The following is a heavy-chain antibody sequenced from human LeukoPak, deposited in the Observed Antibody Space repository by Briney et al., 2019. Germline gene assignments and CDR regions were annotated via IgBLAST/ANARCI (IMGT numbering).Heavy chain of an antibody. J-gene: IGHJ4*02. CDR1: GFTFSSYA. CDR2: ISYDGSNK. V-gene: IGHV3-30-3*01. CDR3: ARGPGKYSSSWYSDY. D-gene: IGHD6-13*01. Sequence: GGSLRLSCAASGFTFSSYAMHWVRQALGKGLEWVAVISYDGSNKYYADSVKGRFTISRDNSKNTLYLQMNSLRAEDTAVYYCARGPGKYSSSWYSDYWGQGTLVTVSS.